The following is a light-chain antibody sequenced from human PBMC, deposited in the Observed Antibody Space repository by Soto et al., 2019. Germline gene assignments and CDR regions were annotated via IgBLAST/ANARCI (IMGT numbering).Light chain of an antibody. Sequence: TQSPGERATLSCRPSQSASNNYLACYQHKPGQAPRLIYYGATSGATVIPDRCSGSGAGTDITHSSSMQADDVGTFYCSQYYSTQWTFGQGTKVDIK. V-gene: IGKV3-20*01. CDR3: SQYYSTQWT. CDR2: GAT. J-gene: IGKJ1*01. CDR1: QSASNNY.